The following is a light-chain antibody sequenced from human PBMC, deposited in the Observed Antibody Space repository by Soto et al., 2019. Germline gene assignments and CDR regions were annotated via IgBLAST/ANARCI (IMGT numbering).Light chain of an antibody. Sequence: EVVLTQSPVTLSLSPGERATLSFRASQSFRGLLAWYQQKPGQAPRLLIYGASNRATGIPDRFSGSGSGTDFTLTISSLQPEDFATYYCQQSYSTPAFGQGTKVDI. CDR1: QSFRGL. CDR3: QQSYSTPA. J-gene: IGKJ1*01. V-gene: IGKV3-11*01. CDR2: GAS.